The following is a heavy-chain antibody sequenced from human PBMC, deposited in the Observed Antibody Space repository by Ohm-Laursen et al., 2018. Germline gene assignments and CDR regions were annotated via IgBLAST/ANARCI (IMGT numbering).Heavy chain of an antibody. V-gene: IGHV3-23*01. CDR2: ISNSGATT. Sequence: SLRLSCAAPGFTFSEPGMNWVRQAPGKGLEWVSSISNSGATTFYADSVKGRFTISRDNSKSTLYLQMNSLRAEDTAVYFCVRGHRIFGNWGQGTLVTVSS. J-gene: IGHJ4*02. CDR1: GFTFSEPG. CDR3: VRGHRIFGN. D-gene: IGHD3-3*01.